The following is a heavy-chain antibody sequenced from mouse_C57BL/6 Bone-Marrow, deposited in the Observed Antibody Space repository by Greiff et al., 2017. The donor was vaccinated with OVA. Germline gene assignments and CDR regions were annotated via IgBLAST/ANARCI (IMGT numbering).Heavy chain of an antibody. J-gene: IGHJ4*01. CDR3: TRSALYGNYGAMDY. CDR2: IYPGNSDT. D-gene: IGHD2-1*01. CDR1: GYTFTSYW. Sequence: SGTVLARPGASVKMSCKTSGYTFTSYWMHWVKQRPGQGLEWIGAIYPGNSDTSYNQKFKGKAKLTAVTSASTAYMELSSLTNEDSAVYYCTRSALYGNYGAMDYWGQGTSVTVSS. V-gene: IGHV1-5*01.